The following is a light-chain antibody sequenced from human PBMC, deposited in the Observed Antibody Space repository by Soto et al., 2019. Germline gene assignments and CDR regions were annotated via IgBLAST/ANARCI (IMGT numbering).Light chain of an antibody. J-gene: IGKJ1*01. Sequence: EIVLTQSPGTLSLSPGERATLSCRASQSVSSNLAWYQQKPGQAPRLLIYGASTRATGIPARFSGSGSGTEFTVTISSLQSEDFAVYYCQQYNNWPLFGQGTKVDI. CDR3: QQYNNWPL. CDR1: QSVSSN. CDR2: GAS. V-gene: IGKV3-15*01.